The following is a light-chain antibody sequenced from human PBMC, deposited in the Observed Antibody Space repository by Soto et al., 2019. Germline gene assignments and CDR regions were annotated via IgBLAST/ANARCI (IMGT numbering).Light chain of an antibody. CDR3: KQYGSYSPT. V-gene: IGKV1-5*01. J-gene: IGKJ1*01. CDR1: QSISSW. Sequence: DIQMTQSPSTLSASVGDRVTITCRASQSISSWLAWYQQKPGKAPKLLIYDASSLESGVPSRFSGSGSGTEFTLTLSSLQPDDFATYYCKQYGSYSPTFGQGTKVDIK. CDR2: DAS.